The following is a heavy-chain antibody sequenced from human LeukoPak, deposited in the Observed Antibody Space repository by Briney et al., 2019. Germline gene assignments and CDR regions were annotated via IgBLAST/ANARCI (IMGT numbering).Heavy chain of an antibody. V-gene: IGHV4-4*02. D-gene: IGHD6-19*01. Sequence: SETLSLTCTVSGGSISSYYWSWVRQPPGKGLEWIGEIYHSGSTNYNPSLKSRVTISVDKSKNQFSLKLSSVTAADTAVYFCARWDDSAWAFGSWGPGTLVTVSS. J-gene: IGHJ4*02. CDR2: IYHSGST. CDR1: GGSISSYY. CDR3: ARWDDSAWAFGS.